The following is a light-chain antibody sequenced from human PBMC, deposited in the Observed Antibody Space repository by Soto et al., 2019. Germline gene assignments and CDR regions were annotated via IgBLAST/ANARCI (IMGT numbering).Light chain of an antibody. V-gene: IGKV3-20*01. CDR1: QSVSSSY. J-gene: IGKJ1*01. Sequence: EIVLTQSPGTLSLSPGERATLSCRASQSVSSSYLAWYQQKPGQAPRLLIYGASTRATGVPARFSGSGSGTDFTLTISSLQSEDFVVYFCEQYSYWWTFGQGTKVEIK. CDR2: GAS. CDR3: EQYSYWWT.